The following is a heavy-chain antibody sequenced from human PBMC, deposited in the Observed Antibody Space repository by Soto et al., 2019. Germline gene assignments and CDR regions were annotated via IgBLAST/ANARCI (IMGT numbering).Heavy chain of an antibody. Sequence: SETLSLTCTVSGGSISSGDYYWSWIRQPPGKGLEWIGYIYYSGSTYYNPSLKSRVTISVDTSKNQFSLKLSSVTAADTAVYYCARGRSSGYYSWGYYYYGMDVWGQGTTVTVSS. V-gene: IGHV4-30-4*01. D-gene: IGHD3-22*01. J-gene: IGHJ6*02. CDR3: ARGRSSGYYSWGYYYYGMDV. CDR1: GGSISSGDYY. CDR2: IYYSGST.